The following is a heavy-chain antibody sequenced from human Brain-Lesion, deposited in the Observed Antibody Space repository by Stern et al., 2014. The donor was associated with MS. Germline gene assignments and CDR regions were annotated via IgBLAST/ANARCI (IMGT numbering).Heavy chain of an antibody. J-gene: IGHJ4*02. CDR1: GYTFIRYA. V-gene: IGHV1-3*01. CDR2: INGGDDKT. CDR3: ARDDHRDSSGHYAPFDY. Sequence: QVQLVESGAEVKKPGASVKVSCKASGYTFIRYAMQWVRQTPGQRLEWMGRINGGDDKTKYSHTFQSRVTLSRDTSANTVSMAMSSLRSEDTAVYYCARDDHRDSSGHYAPFDYWGQGTRVTVSS. D-gene: IGHD3-22*01.